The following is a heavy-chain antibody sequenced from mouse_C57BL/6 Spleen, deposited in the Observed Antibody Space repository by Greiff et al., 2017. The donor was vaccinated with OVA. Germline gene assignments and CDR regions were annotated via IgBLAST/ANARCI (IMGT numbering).Heavy chain of an antibody. CDR2: IDPENGDT. J-gene: IGHJ3*01. V-gene: IGHV14-4*01. CDR3: TTRNYVAY. Sequence: EVHLVESGAELVRPGASVKLSCTASGFNIKDDYMHWVKQRPEQGLEWIGWIDPENGDTEYASKFQGKATITADTSSNTAYLQLSSLTSEDTAVYYCTTRNYVAYWGQGTLVTVSA. CDR1: GFNIKDDY. D-gene: IGHD2-1*01.